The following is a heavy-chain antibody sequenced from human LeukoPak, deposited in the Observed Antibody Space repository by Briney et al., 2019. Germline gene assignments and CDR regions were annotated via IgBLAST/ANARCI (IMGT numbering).Heavy chain of an antibody. J-gene: IGHJ4*02. Sequence: GESLKISCQGSGYRFTSYWIAWVRQMPGKGLEWMGISYPGGSDTTYSPSFQGQVTLSVDKSISTAYLQWSSLKASDTAMYYCARHVGHCSGGSCYCDYWGQGTLVTVSS. D-gene: IGHD2-15*01. CDR1: GYRFTSYW. V-gene: IGHV5-51*01. CDR3: ARHVGHCSGGSCYCDY. CDR2: SYPGGSDT.